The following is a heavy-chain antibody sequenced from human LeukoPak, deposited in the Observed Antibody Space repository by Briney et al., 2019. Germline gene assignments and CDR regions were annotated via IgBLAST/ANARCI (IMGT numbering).Heavy chain of an antibody. Sequence: PGRSLRLSCAASGFTFSSFGLHWVRQAPGKGLEWVANIKQDGSEKYYVDSVKGRFTISRDNAKNSLYLQMNSLRAEDTAVYSCVRDGDTSGYTNWGQGTLVTVSS. V-gene: IGHV3-7*01. CDR2: IKQDGSEK. CDR1: GFTFSSFG. CDR3: VRDGDTSGYTN. J-gene: IGHJ4*02. D-gene: IGHD3-22*01.